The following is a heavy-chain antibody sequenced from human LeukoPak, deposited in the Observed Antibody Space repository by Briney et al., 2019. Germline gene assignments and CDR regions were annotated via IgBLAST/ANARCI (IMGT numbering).Heavy chain of an antibody. CDR2: IHTNGNT. V-gene: IGHV4-4*07. Sequence: PSETLSLTCTVSGGSISTHYWSWIRQPAGKGLEWIGRIHTNGNTDYNPSLKSRVIMSVDMSKNQFSLKLRSVTAADTAVYYCAREVWGPEYWGQGTLVTVSS. CDR1: GGSISTHY. D-gene: IGHD1-14*01. CDR3: AREVWGPEY. J-gene: IGHJ4*02.